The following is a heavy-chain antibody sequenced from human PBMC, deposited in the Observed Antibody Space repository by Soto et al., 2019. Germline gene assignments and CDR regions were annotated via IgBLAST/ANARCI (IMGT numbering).Heavy chain of an antibody. D-gene: IGHD3-22*01. V-gene: IGHV3-9*01. CDR3: VKDFGYYYDYAFDV. CDR2: ISWDSGII. J-gene: IGHJ3*01. CDR1: KVSFDDYA. Sequence: SLRLSCAASKVSFDDYAFHWVRQAPGKGLEWVSGISWDSGIISHADSVKGRFSISRDNAKKYVFLQMDSLRPEDTALYYCVKDFGYYYDYAFDVWGQGTAVTV.